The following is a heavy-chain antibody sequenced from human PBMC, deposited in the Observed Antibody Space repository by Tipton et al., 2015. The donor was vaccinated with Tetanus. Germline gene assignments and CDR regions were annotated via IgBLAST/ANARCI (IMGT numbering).Heavy chain of an antibody. Sequence: TLSLTCTVSGGSISNSNFYWSWIRQPPGKGLEWIGYICYSGSTYYNPSLKGRVTVSLDTSKNQFSLRLTSVTDADTAVYYCVRLASYSNHLDAWGQGALVTVSS. V-gene: IGHV4-30-4*01. CDR2: ICYSGST. CDR3: VRLASYSNHLDA. J-gene: IGHJ4*02. D-gene: IGHD4-11*01. CDR1: GGSISNSNFY.